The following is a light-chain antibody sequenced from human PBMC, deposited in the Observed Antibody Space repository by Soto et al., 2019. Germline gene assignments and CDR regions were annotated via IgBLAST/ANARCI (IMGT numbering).Light chain of an antibody. CDR1: SSDVGGYNY. V-gene: IGLV2-11*01. CDR3: SSYAGGYTLV. CDR2: EVT. Sequence: QSALTQPRSVSGSPGQSVTISCTGTSSDVGGYNYVSWYQHHPGKAPKLMIYEVTKRPSGVPDRFSGSKSGKTASLTISGLPAEDEADYYCSSYAGGYTLVFGGGTKLTVL. J-gene: IGLJ3*02.